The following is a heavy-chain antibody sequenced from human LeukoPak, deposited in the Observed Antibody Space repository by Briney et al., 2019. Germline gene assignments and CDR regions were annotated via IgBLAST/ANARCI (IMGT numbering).Heavy chain of an antibody. CDR2: FYYSGST. Sequence: SETLSLTCTVSGGSITTHYWSWIRQPPGKGLEWIGYFYYSGSTNYNPSLKSRVTISVDTSKNQFSLKLSSVTAADTAIYYCARKNAFDIWGPGAMLTVSS. J-gene: IGHJ3*02. CDR1: GGSITTHY. V-gene: IGHV4-59*11. CDR3: ARKNAFDI.